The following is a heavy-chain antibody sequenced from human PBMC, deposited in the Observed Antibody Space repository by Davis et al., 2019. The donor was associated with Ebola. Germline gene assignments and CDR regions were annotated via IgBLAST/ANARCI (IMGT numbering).Heavy chain of an antibody. CDR3: AREAGATTRIYDS. CDR2: ISAYNGNT. D-gene: IGHD1-26*01. Sequence: SVKVSFKASSYTFTSYGVSWVRQAHGQGLEWMGWISAYNGNTNYAQKLQGRVTMTTDTSRSTAYMELRSLRSDDTAVYYCAREAGATTRIYDSWGQGTLVTVSS. V-gene: IGHV1-18*01. CDR1: SYTFTSYG. J-gene: IGHJ5*01.